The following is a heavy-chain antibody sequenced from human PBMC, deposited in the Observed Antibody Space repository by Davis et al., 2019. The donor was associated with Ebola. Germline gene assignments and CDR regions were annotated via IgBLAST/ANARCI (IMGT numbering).Heavy chain of an antibody. CDR3: SRGGAVKFDY. V-gene: IGHV3-7*01. J-gene: IGHJ4*02. Sequence: GGSLRLSCAVSGFTFSSYWMSWVRQAPGKGLEGVANIKQDGSKIHYVDSVKGRFTISRDNTKNSLYLQMNSLRDEDTALYYCSRGGAVKFDYWGQGTLVTVSS. CDR1: GFTFSSYW. D-gene: IGHD4-17*01. CDR2: IKQDGSKI.